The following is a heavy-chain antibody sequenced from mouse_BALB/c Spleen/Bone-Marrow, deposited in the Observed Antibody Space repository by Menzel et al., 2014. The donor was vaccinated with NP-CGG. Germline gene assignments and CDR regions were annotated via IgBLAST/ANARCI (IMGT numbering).Heavy chain of an antibody. Sequence: VHLVESGAELAKPGASVKMSCKASGYTFTSYWMHWVKQRPGQGLEWIGYINPSTGYTEYNQKFKDKASLTADKSSSTAYMQLSSLTSEDSAVYYCARDWDYWYFDVWGAGTTVTVSS. V-gene: IGHV1-7*01. CDR3: ARDWDYWYFDV. CDR2: INPSTGYT. J-gene: IGHJ1*01. CDR1: GYTFTSYW. D-gene: IGHD4-1*01.